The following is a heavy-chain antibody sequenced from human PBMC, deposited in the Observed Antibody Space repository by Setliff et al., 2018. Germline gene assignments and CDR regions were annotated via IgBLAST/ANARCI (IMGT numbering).Heavy chain of an antibody. CDR2: IYHGGKT. D-gene: IGHD1-1*01. CDR3: TGTYRYFDS. J-gene: IGHJ4*02. V-gene: IGHV4-39*01. Sequence: PSETLSLTCTVSGASINSGVYYWGWIRQPPGKGLEWIGRIYHGGKTYYNTSLESRLTISVDTSKNQFSLKLRSVTAADTAVYARTGTYRYFDSWGQGTLVTVSS. CDR1: GASINSGVYY.